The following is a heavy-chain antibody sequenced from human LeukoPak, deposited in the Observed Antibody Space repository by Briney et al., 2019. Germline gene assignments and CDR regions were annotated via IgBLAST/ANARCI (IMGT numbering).Heavy chain of an antibody. Sequence: GGSLRLSCAASGFTFSSYWMHWVRQAPGMGLVWVSRISGDGSTTSYADSVKGRFTISRDNAKNSLYLQMNSLRAEDTALYYCARVRLDSDYDFDYWGQGTLVTVSS. J-gene: IGHJ4*02. D-gene: IGHD4-11*01. CDR3: ARVRLDSDYDFDY. V-gene: IGHV3-74*01. CDR1: GFTFSSYW. CDR2: ISGDGSTT.